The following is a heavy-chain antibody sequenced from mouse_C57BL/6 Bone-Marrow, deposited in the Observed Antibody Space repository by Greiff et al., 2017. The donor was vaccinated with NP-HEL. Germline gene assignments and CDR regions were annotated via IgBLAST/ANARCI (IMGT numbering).Heavy chain of an antibody. V-gene: IGHV1-69*01. CDR3: ARWGDDDEWDYYAMDY. D-gene: IGHD2-4*01. CDR2: IDPSDSYT. CDR1: GYTFTSYW. Sequence: QVQLQQPGAELVMPGASVKLSCKASGYTFTSYWMHWVKQRPGQGLEWIGEIDPSDSYTNYNQQFKGKSTLTVDKSSSTAYMQLRSLTSEDSAVFDCARWGDDDEWDYYAMDYWDQGTAVTVTS. J-gene: IGHJ4*01.